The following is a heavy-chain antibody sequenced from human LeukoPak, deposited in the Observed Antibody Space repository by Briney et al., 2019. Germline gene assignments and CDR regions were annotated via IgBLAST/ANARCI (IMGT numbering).Heavy chain of an antibody. CDR3: ARHGSSWAV. J-gene: IGHJ4*02. CDR1: GYSFTDYW. V-gene: IGHV5-51*01. Sequence: GECLKISCKGSGYSFTDYWIGWVRQMPGKGLEWMGLVYPGDSDIRYSPSFQGQVTISADKSINTAYVQWSSLKASDTAMYYCARHGSSWAVWGQGTLVTVSS. CDR2: VYPGDSDI. D-gene: IGHD6-13*01.